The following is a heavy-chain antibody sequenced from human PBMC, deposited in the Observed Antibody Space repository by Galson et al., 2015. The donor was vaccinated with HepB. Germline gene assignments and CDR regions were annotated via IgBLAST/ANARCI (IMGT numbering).Heavy chain of an antibody. V-gene: IGHV5-51*01. CDR2: IYPGDSDT. J-gene: IGHJ6*02. D-gene: IGHD3-16*01. CDR1: GYSFTSYW. Sequence: QSGAEVKKPGESLKISCKGSGYSFTSYWIGWVRQMPRKGLEWMGIIYPGDSDTRYSPSFQGQVTISADKSISTAYLQWSSLKASDTAMYYCARLPLHPEGGYYGMDVWGQGTTVTVSS. CDR3: ARLPLHPEGGYYGMDV.